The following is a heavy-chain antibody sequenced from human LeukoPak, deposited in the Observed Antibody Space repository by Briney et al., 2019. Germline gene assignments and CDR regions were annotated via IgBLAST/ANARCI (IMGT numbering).Heavy chain of an antibody. Sequence: GESLKISCKGSGYSFTSYWIGWVRQMPGKGLEWMGIIYPGDSDTRYSPSFQGQVTISADKSISPAYLQWSSLKASDTAMYYCARLPADATPYLYYYYYGMDVWGQGTTVTVSS. D-gene: IGHD1-14*01. CDR2: IYPGDSDT. CDR1: GYSFTSYW. CDR3: ARLPADATPYLYYYYYGMDV. V-gene: IGHV5-51*01. J-gene: IGHJ6*02.